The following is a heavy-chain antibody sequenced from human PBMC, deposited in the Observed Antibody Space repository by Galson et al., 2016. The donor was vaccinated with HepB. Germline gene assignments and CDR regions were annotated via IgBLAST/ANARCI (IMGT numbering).Heavy chain of an antibody. Sequence: SVKVSCKASEDTFSRYAFSWVRQAPGQGLEWMGGIIPIFGTTNYAQNFQGRVTIIADESTSTVYMELSSLRYEDTAVYFCASPCDGVVVTGPQRPKFYYYVMDVWGQGTTVTVSS. D-gene: IGHD2-15*01. CDR2: IIPIFGTT. CDR1: EDTFSRYA. J-gene: IGHJ6*02. V-gene: IGHV1-69*13. CDR3: ASPCDGVVVTGPQRPKFYYYVMDV.